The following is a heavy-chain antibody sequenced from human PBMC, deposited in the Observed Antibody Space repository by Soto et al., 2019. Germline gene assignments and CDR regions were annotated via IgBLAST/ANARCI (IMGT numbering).Heavy chain of an antibody. V-gene: IGHV1-18*01. D-gene: IGHD5-12*01. CDR3: ARDTPSPRVEMATNKCGSDY. J-gene: IGHJ4*02. CDR1: GYTFTSYG. Sequence: QVQLVQSGAEVKKPGASVKVSCKASGYTFTSYGISWVRQAPGQGLEWMGWISAYNGNTNYAQKLQGRVTMTTDTSTSTGYMELRSLRSDDKAVYYCARDTPSPRVEMATNKCGSDYWGQGTLVTFSS. CDR2: ISAYNGNT.